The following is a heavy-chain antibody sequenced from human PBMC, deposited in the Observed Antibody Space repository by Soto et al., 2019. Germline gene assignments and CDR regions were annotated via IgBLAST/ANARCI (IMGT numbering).Heavy chain of an antibody. Sequence: ASVNVSCKASGYTFTSYAMHWVRQSPGQRLEWMGWINAGNGNTKYSQKFQGRVTITRDTSASTAYMELSSLRSEDTAVYYCARDRDGSYYLAYYFDYWGQGTLVTVSS. CDR2: INAGNGNT. CDR1: GYTFTSYA. CDR3: ARDRDGSYYLAYYFDY. V-gene: IGHV1-3*01. D-gene: IGHD1-26*01. J-gene: IGHJ4*02.